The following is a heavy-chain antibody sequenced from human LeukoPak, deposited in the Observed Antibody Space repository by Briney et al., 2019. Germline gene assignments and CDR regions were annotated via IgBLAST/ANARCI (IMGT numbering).Heavy chain of an antibody. CDR3: ARDQGPSGIGWFDP. J-gene: IGHJ5*02. V-gene: IGHV3-74*03. Sequence: PGGSLRLSCEASGFTFTTSWMNWVRQAPGKGLVWVSRIKTDGSITTYGDAVKGRFTISRDNARSTLYLQMDSLRAEDTAVYYCARDQGPSGIGWFDPWGQGTLVTVSA. D-gene: IGHD1-26*01. CDR2: IKTDGSIT. CDR1: GFTFTTSW.